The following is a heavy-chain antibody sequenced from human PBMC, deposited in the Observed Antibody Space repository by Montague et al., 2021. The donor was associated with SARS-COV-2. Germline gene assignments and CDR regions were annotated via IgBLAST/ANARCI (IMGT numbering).Heavy chain of an antibody. J-gene: IGHJ3*02. V-gene: IGHV4-39*01. CDR2: IFYDGTS. Sequence: SETLSLTCTVSGVSISSAHYCWGWVRQTPGKGLEWIGNIFYDGTSRSNPSLNSRVTIYVDTSKSQLSLRLSSVTAADTAVYFCARHPPHSPSGNYLVPGGFDIWGPGTMVTVSS. CDR3: ARHPPHSPSGNYLVPGGFDI. CDR1: GVSISSAHYC. D-gene: IGHD3-10*01.